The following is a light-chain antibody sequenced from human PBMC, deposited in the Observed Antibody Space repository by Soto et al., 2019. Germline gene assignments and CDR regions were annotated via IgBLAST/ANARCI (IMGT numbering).Light chain of an antibody. CDR2: WAS. V-gene: IGKV4-1*01. CDR1: QVVFYNSKNY. J-gene: IGKJ4*01. Sequence: DIVMTQSPESLAVSLGERATINCKSSQVVFYNSKNYLGWYQQKPGQPPRLLIYWASTRNSGVPDRFIGSGSGTDFTLTISSLQAEDVGTYYCLQYFSHPFTFGGGTKVEIK. CDR3: LQYFSHPFT.